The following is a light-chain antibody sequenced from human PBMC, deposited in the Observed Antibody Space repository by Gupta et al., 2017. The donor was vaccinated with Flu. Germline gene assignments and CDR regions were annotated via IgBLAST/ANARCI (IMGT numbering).Light chain of an antibody. CDR3: FSYTTSSTPFV. Sequence: ITISCTGTSSDIGFYNYVSWYQQHPGKAHKFIMYEVSNRHSGVSHRFSGSKSGNTASLTISGLQAEDEADYYCFSYTTSSTPFVFGTGTKVTVL. V-gene: IGLV2-14*01. CDR1: SSDIGFYNY. J-gene: IGLJ1*01. CDR2: EVS.